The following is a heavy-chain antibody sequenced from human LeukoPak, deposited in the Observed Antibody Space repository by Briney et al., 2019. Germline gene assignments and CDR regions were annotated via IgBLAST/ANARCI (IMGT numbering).Heavy chain of an antibody. Sequence: SETLSLTCAVYGGSFSGYYWSWIRQPPGKGLEWIGEINHSGSTNYNPSRKSRVTISVDTPKNQFSLKLSSVTAADTAVYYCASVTIGYSYGFCDYWGQGTLVTVSS. V-gene: IGHV4-34*01. J-gene: IGHJ4*02. CDR1: GGSFSGYY. D-gene: IGHD5-18*01. CDR2: INHSGST. CDR3: ASVTIGYSYGFCDY.